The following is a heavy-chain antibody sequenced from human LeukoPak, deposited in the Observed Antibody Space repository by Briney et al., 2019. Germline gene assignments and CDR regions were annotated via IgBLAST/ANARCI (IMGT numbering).Heavy chain of an antibody. CDR3: ARGPERTGVGTRYYYDMDV. Sequence: GGSLRLSCAASGFTFSSYAMHWVRQAPGKGLEWVAVKSYDGSNKYYADSVKGRFTISRDNSKNTLYLQMNSLRAEDTAVYYCARGPERTGVGTRYYYDMDVWGQGTTVTVSS. J-gene: IGHJ6*02. CDR2: KSYDGSNK. CDR1: GFTFSSYA. D-gene: IGHD2-8*01. V-gene: IGHV3-30-3*01.